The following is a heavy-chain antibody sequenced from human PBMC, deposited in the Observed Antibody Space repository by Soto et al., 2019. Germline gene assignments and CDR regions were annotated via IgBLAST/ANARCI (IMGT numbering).Heavy chain of an antibody. V-gene: IGHV1-2*02. CDR2: INSNSGDT. J-gene: IGHJ4*01. CDR1: VFSVDTTYC. Sequence: ASVKVSCKASVFSVDTTYCIHWVRRAPGQGLEWMGSINSNSGDTNYAQNFQGRVTMTRDTSISTAYMEVSSLTSDDTAVYYCGSPRSGPSPDVGHWGHGTVVTVSS. CDR3: GSPRSGPSPDVGH. D-gene: IGHD2-15*01.